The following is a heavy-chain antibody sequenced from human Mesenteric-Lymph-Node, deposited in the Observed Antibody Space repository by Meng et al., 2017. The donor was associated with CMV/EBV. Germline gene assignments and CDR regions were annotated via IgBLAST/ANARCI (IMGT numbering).Heavy chain of an antibody. Sequence: SVKVSCKASGGTFSSYAISWVRQAPGQGLEWMGGIIPILGIANYAQKFQGRVTITADKSTSTAYMELSSLRSEDTAVYYCARDKGIAVAGTAGHWFDPWGQGTLVTVSS. CDR1: GGTFSSYA. CDR3: ARDKGIAVAGTAGHWFDP. D-gene: IGHD6-19*01. J-gene: IGHJ5*02. CDR2: IIPILGIA. V-gene: IGHV1-69*10.